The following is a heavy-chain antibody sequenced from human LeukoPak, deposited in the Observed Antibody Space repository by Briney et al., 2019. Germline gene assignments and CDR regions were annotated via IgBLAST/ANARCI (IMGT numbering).Heavy chain of an antibody. J-gene: IGHJ4*02. CDR3: AKQGATAVAAGGDFDY. Sequence: SGGSLRLSCAASGFTFSSYAMNWVRQAPGKGLEWVSGISGSGGSTYYADSVKGRFTISRDNPKNTLYLQMNSLRAEDTAVYYCAKQGATAVAAGGDFDYWGQGTLVTVSS. CDR1: GFTFSSYA. V-gene: IGHV3-23*01. CDR2: ISGSGGST. D-gene: IGHD6-19*01.